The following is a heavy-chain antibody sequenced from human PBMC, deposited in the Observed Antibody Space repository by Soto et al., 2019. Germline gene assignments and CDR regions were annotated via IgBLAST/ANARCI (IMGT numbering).Heavy chain of an antibody. J-gene: IGHJ3*02. Sequence: QVQLQQWGAGLLKPSETLSLTCAVYGGSFSGYYWSWIRQPPGKGLEWIGEINHSGSTNYNPSLKSRVTISVDTSKNQFSLKLSSVTAADTAVYYCARPQDIVVVPAAIQGPGGDAFDIWGQGTMVTVSS. D-gene: IGHD2-2*01. CDR2: INHSGST. V-gene: IGHV4-34*01. CDR1: GGSFSGYY. CDR3: ARPQDIVVVPAAIQGPGGDAFDI.